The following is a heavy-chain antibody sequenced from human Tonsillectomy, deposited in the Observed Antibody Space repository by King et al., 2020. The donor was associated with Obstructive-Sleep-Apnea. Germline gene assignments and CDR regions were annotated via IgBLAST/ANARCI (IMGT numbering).Heavy chain of an antibody. D-gene: IGHD3-16*02. J-gene: IGHJ6*02. Sequence: VQLVESGGGLVQPGGSLRLSCAASGFTFSSYWMFWVRQTPGKGLVWVSLINSDGSSTSHADSVKGRFTISRDNAKNTLYLQMNSLRAEDTAVYYCAKTPYRYYGLDVWGQGTTVTVSS. CDR2: INSDGSST. V-gene: IGHV3-74*01. CDR1: GFTFSSYW. CDR3: AKTPYRYYGLDV.